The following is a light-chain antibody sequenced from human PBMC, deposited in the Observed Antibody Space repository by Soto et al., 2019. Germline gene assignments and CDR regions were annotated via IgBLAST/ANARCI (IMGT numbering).Light chain of an antibody. CDR1: QTISSW. CDR2: KAS. V-gene: IGKV1-5*03. CDR3: QHYNSYLEA. Sequence: DIQMTQSPSTLSGSVGDRVTITCRASQTISSWLAWYQQKSGKAPKLLIYKASTLKSGVPSRFSGSGSGTEFTLTISSLQPDDFATYYCQHYNSYLEAFGQGTKVDIK. J-gene: IGKJ1*01.